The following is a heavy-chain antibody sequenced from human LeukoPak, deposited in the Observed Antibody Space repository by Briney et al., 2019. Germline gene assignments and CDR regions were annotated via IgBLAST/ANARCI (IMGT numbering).Heavy chain of an antibody. CDR2: MYTSGST. CDR1: GGSISSYY. CDR3: TRSRERYCTSGSCYIDLQAR. Sequence: SETLSLTCTVSGGSISSYYWSWIRQPAGKGLEWIGRMYTSGSTEYNPSLNSRVTISVDTSKNQFSLKLSSVTAADTAVYYCTRSRERYCTSGSCYIDLQARWGQGTLVTVSS. V-gene: IGHV4-4*07. D-gene: IGHD2-2*02. J-gene: IGHJ4*02.